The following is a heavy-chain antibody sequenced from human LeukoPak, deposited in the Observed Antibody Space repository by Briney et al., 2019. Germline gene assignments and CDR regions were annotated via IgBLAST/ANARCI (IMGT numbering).Heavy chain of an antibody. Sequence: PGGSLRLSCAPSGFTFSSYGMHWVRQAPGKGLEWVAFIRYDGSIKYYADSVKGRFTISRDNSKNTLYLQLNSLRAEDTAIYYCAREDYGDLDYWGQGTLVTVPS. D-gene: IGHD4-17*01. CDR3: AREDYGDLDY. J-gene: IGHJ4*02. CDR2: IRYDGSIK. V-gene: IGHV3-30*02. CDR1: GFTFSSYG.